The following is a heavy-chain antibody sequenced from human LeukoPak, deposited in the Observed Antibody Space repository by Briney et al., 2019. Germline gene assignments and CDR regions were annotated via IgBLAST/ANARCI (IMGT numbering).Heavy chain of an antibody. Sequence: SETLSLTCTVSGGSISSSSYYWGWIRQPPGKGLEWIGSIYYSGSTYYNPSLKSRVTISVDTSKNQVSLKLSSVTAADTAVYYCARGDDRSYYDSGGYYSTWFDPWGQGTLVTVSS. J-gene: IGHJ5*02. CDR3: ARGDDRSYYDSGGYYSTWFDP. V-gene: IGHV4-39*07. CDR1: GGSISSSSYY. CDR2: IYYSGST. D-gene: IGHD3-22*01.